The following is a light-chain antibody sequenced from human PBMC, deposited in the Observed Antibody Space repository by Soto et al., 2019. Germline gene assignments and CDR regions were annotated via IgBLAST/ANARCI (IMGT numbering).Light chain of an antibody. CDR1: SSDVGDYKY. CDR2: EVS. J-gene: IGLJ2*01. V-gene: IGLV2-14*01. CDR3: NSCTDTTSLI. Sequence: QSALTQPASVSGSPGQSITISCTGTSSDVGDYKYVSWYQQQPGKAPKLIIYEVSNRPSGISNRFSGSKSGNTASLTISGRQAEDEADYYCNSCTDTTSLIFGGGTKLTVL.